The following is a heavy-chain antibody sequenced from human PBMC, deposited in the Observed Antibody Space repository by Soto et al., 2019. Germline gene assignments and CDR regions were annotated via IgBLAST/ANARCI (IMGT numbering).Heavy chain of an antibody. CDR2: ISAYNGNT. CDR1: GYTFTSYG. D-gene: IGHD2-21*02. CDR3: ARDHHRDYSSDY. Sequence: QVQLVQSGAEVKKPGASVKVSCKASGYTFTSYGISWVRQAPGQGLEWMGWISAYNGNTNYAQKLQGRVTMTTAPSSRTAYMELRSLRSDATAVYYCARDHHRDYSSDYWGQGTLVTVSS. J-gene: IGHJ4*02. V-gene: IGHV1-18*01.